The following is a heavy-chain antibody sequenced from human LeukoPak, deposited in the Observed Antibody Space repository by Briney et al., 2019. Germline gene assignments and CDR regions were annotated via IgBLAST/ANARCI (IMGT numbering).Heavy chain of an antibody. V-gene: IGHV4-34*01. J-gene: IGHJ6*03. CDR1: GVSFSGYY. CDR3: ARGRWHYYYMDV. Sequence: SETLSLTCAVYGVSFSGYYWSWIRQPPGKGLEWIGEINHSGSTNYNPSLKSRVTISVDTSKNQFSLKLSSVTAADTAVYYCARGRWHYYYMDVWGKGTTVTVSS. CDR2: INHSGST. D-gene: IGHD4-23*01.